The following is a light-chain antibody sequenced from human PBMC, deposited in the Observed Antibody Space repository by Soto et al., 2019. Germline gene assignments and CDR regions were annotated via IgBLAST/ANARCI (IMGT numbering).Light chain of an antibody. V-gene: IGKV3-15*01. CDR2: RSS. Sequence: EIVMTQSPATLSVSPGERVTLSCRASQSISNNLAWYQQKPGQAPRLLIYRSSTRATGIPDSFSGSGSGTEFALTISSLQSEDFAVYYCQQRSYWPGTFGQGTKLEIK. CDR1: QSISNN. CDR3: QQRSYWPGT. J-gene: IGKJ2*01.